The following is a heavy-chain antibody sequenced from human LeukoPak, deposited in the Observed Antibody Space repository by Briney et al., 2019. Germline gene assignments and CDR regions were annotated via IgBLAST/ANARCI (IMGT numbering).Heavy chain of an antibody. Sequence: GGSLRLSCAASGFDVSNNYMSWVRQAPGKGLEWVSVIYRGGSTYYADSVKGRFTMSRDNSKNTVYLQMDSLRAEDTAVYYCARDRGAAAGNWGQGTLVTVSS. CDR2: IYRGGST. J-gene: IGHJ4*02. CDR3: ARDRGAAAGN. V-gene: IGHV3-53*01. CDR1: GFDVSNNY. D-gene: IGHD6-13*01.